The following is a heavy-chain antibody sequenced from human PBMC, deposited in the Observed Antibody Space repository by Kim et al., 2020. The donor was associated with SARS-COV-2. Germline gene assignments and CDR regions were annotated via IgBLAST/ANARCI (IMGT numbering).Heavy chain of an antibody. J-gene: IGHJ4*02. CDR3: AKEGDPRASTYFDY. V-gene: IGHV3-30*18. CDR1: GFTFSNYG. D-gene: IGHD2-2*01. Sequence: GGSLRLSCEVSGFTFSNYGMQWVRQAPDKGLEWVAVVSHDGSVKLYADSVKGRFTISRDNSKNTLFLQMNSLRAEDSAVYYCAKEGDPRASTYFDYWGQGTLVTVSS. CDR2: VSHDGSVK.